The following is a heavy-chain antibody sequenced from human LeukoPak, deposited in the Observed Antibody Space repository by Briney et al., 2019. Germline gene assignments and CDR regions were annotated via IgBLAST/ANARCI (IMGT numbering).Heavy chain of an antibody. Sequence: GGSLRLSCAASGFTFSCYWMSWVRQAPGKGLEWVANIKKDGSEKYYVDSVKGRFTISRDNAKKSLYLQVNSLRAEDTALYYCARHLSGVKGYTYGRGIDYRGQGTLVTVSS. J-gene: IGHJ4*02. CDR2: IKKDGSEK. CDR1: GFTFSCYW. V-gene: IGHV3-7*01. CDR3: ARHLSGVKGYTYGRGIDY. D-gene: IGHD5-18*01.